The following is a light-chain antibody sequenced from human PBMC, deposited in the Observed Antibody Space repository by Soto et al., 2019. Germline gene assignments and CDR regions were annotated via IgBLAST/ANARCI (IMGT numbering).Light chain of an antibody. CDR3: QHYYGTSPIT. Sequence: VLTESPGTLSLSPGERATLSCGASQSVSIRLAWYQHKSGQAPRLLISGASSRATGIPDRFSGSGSGTDFTLTISRLEPEDFALYYCQHYYGTSPITFGQGTRLEIK. J-gene: IGKJ5*01. CDR2: GAS. V-gene: IGKV3-20*01. CDR1: QSVSIR.